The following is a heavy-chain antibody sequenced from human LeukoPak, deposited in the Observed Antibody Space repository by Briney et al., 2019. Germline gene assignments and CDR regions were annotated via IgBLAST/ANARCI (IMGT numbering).Heavy chain of an antibody. V-gene: IGHV3-21*01. Sequence: GGSLRLSCAASGFTFSSYSMNWVRQAPGKGLEWVSSISSSSSYIYYADSVKGRFTISRDNAKNSLYLQMNSLRAEDTAVYYCARGSPDYYGSGSYYYYYYGMDVWGKGTTVTVSS. J-gene: IGHJ6*04. CDR3: ARGSPDYYGSGSYYYYYYGMDV. CDR2: ISSSSSYI. CDR1: GFTFSSYS. D-gene: IGHD3-10*01.